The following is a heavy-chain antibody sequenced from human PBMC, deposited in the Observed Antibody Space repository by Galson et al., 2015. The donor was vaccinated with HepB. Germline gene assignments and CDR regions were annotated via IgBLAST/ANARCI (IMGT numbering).Heavy chain of an antibody. V-gene: IGHV1-8*01. CDR1: GYTFSSYD. CDR3: GRGIRNQLFSDY. D-gene: IGHD1-14*01. CDR2: MNPNSGNT. Sequence: SVKVSCKASGYTFSSYDVTWVRQASGQGLERMGWMNPNSGNTGFAPEFRGRVTLTADISMNTAYMELGGLTSEDTAVYYCGRGIRNQLFSDYWGQGSQVSVSS. J-gene: IGHJ4*02.